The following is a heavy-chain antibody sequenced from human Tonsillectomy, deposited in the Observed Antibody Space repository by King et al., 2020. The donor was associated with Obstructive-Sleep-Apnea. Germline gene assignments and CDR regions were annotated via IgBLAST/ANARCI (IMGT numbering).Heavy chain of an antibody. CDR2: IYRGCSI. Sequence: VQLVESGGGLVQPWWSLRLSCEASGFTVNTNHMSLFRQAPGKGLEWFLVIYRGCSIDYADSVKGSFTISRYNSKNTLYLQMNSLRAEDTAVYYCARDGRGEMATIPGYWGQGTLVTVSS. CDR3: ARDGRGEMATIPGY. CDR1: GFTVNTNH. V-gene: IGHV3-66*01. J-gene: IGHJ4*02. D-gene: IGHD5-24*01.